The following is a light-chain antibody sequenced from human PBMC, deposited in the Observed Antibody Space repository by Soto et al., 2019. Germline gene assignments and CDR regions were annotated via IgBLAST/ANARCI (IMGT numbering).Light chain of an antibody. Sequence: DIQMTQSPSTLSASVGDRVTITCRASQSISSWLAWYQQKPGKAPKLLIYDASSLESGVPSRFSGSGSGTEFTLTISSLQPDDFATYYCQQYNMYSTFGQGTRLEIK. CDR3: QQYNMYST. V-gene: IGKV1-5*01. CDR2: DAS. CDR1: QSISSW. J-gene: IGKJ5*01.